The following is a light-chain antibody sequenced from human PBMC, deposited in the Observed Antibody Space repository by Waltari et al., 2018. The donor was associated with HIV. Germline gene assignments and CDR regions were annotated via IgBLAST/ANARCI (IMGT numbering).Light chain of an antibody. CDR2: RDR. Sequence: QAGLTQPPSVSKDLRQTATLTCTGNSKNVGFQGAAWLQQPQGHPPKLLSYRDRNRPSGLADGFSEPHPGNTASRTITGLQPEDEADYCCSAWGSSRNAVVFGGGTKLTVL. CDR3: SAWGSSRNAVV. J-gene: IGLJ2*01. V-gene: IGLV10-54*04. CDR1: SKNVGFQG.